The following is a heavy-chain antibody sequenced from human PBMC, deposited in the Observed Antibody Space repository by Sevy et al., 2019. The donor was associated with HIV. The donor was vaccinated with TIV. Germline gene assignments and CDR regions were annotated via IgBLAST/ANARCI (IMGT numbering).Heavy chain of an antibody. J-gene: IGHJ2*01. V-gene: IGHV3-11*01. CDR1: GFTFSDHY. CDR3: ARHDYVSTYWYFDL. CDR2: ISTSGGTI. Sequence: GGSLRLSCIASGFTFSDHYMSWIRQAPGKGLEWISHISTSGGTIFYADSVKGRFTVSRDNVRCKSSLYLQMDGLRAEDTAIYYCARHDYVSTYWYFDLWGRGTLVTVSS. D-gene: IGHD3-16*01.